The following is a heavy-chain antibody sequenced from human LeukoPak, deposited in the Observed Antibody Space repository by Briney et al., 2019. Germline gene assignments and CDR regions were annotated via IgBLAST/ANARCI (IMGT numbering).Heavy chain of an antibody. CDR1: GGTFSSYA. V-gene: IGHV1-69*05. CDR2: IISIFGTA. Sequence: CSVKVSRKASGGTFSSYAISWVRQAPGQGLEWMGGIISIFGTANYAQKFQGRVTITTDESTSTAYIELSSLRSEDTAVYYCASNRRDGYNYYFDYWGQGTLVTVSS. CDR3: ASNRRDGYNYYFDY. J-gene: IGHJ4*02. D-gene: IGHD5-24*01.